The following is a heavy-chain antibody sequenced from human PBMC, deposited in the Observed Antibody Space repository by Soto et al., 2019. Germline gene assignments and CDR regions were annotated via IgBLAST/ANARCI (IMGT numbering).Heavy chain of an antibody. CDR2: IIPIFGTA. D-gene: IGHD2-2*01. Sequence: QVQLVQSGAEVKKPGSSVKVSCKASGGTFSSYAISWVRQAPGQGLEWMGGIIPIFGTADYAQKFQGRVTITAHQSTSTSYMELSSLRSEDTSVYSCASHSSLSAYFISTSCYGYYYGMDVWGQGTTVTVSS. J-gene: IGHJ6*02. V-gene: IGHV1-69*12. CDR3: ASHSSLSAYFISTSCYGYYYGMDV. CDR1: GGTFSSYA.